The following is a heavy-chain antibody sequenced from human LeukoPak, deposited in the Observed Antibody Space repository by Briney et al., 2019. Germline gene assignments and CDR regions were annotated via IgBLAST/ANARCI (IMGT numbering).Heavy chain of an antibody. V-gene: IGHV4-31*03. CDR1: GGSISSGGYY. CDR2: IYYSGST. D-gene: IGHD2-2*01. J-gene: IGHJ5*02. CDR3: ARGGRRRCSSTSCYGFDP. Sequence: SETLSLTCTVSGGSISSGGYYWSWIRQHPGKGLEWIGYIYYSGSTYYNPPLKSRVTISVDTSKNQFSLKLSSVTAADTAVYYCARGGRRRCSSTSCYGFDPWGQGTLVTVSS.